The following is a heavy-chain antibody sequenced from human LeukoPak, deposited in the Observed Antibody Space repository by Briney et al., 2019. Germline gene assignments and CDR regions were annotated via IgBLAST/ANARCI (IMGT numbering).Heavy chain of an antibody. CDR2: VYYTGTT. CDR1: GDSMSSDY. V-gene: IGHV4-59*01. D-gene: IGHD2-15*01. Sequence: PSETLSLTCTVSGDSMSSDYWSWLRQPPGRGLEWIAYVYYTGTTKYSPSLRSRATISLDTSQNQFSLRVTSVTAADTAVYYCARGAGWWNYWGLGTLVTVSS. J-gene: IGHJ4*02. CDR3: ARGAGWWNY.